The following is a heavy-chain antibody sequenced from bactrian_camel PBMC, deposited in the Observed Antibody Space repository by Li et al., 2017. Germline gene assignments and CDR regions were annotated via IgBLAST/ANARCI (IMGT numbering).Heavy chain of an antibody. CDR1: GFTFSRGY. CDR2: INSGGGST. V-gene: IGHV3S40*01. J-gene: IGHJ4*01. Sequence: VQLVESGGGLVQPGGPLRLSCVASGFTFSRGYMSWVRQPPGKGLEWVSAINSGGGSTLYADSVKGRFTISRDNAKSTLYLQMNSLKTEDTAVYYCATAVWGQGTQVTVS. CDR3: ATAV.